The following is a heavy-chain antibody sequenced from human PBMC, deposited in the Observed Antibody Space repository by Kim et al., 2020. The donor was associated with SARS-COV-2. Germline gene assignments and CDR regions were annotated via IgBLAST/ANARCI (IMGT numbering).Heavy chain of an antibody. Sequence: GGSLRLSCAASGFTFGDYAMHWVRQAPGKGLEWVSGITWNSATTAYADYVKGRFTITRDNAKNSLSLQMNSLRPEDTALYYCAKDRTYDFWSGIYMDVWGKGTTVTVSS. CDR2: ITWNSATT. CDR3: AKDRTYDFWSGIYMDV. D-gene: IGHD3-3*01. J-gene: IGHJ6*03. V-gene: IGHV3-9*01. CDR1: GFTFGDYA.